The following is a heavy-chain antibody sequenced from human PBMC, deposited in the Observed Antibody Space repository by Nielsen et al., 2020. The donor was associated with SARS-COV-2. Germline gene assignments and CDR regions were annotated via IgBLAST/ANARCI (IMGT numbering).Heavy chain of an antibody. CDR3: ATAAAAGTRGWFDP. D-gene: IGHD6-13*01. CDR1: GYTLTELS. V-gene: IGHV1-24*01. Sequence: ASVKVSCKVSGYTLTELSMHWVRQAPGKGLEWMGGFDPEDGETIYAQKFQGRVTMTEDTSTDTAYMEPSSLRSEDTAVYYCATAAAAGTRGWFDPWGQGTLVTVSS. J-gene: IGHJ5*02. CDR2: FDPEDGET.